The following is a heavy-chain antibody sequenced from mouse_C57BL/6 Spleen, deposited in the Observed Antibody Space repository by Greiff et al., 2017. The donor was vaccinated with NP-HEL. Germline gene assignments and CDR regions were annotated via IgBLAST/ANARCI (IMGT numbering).Heavy chain of an antibody. J-gene: IGHJ2*01. CDR2: IYPSDSET. CDR1: GYTFTSYW. D-gene: IGHD1-1*01. Sequence: QVQLKQPGAELVRPGSSVKLSCKASGYTFTSYWMDWVKQRPGQGLEWIGNIYPSDSETHYNQKFKDKATLTVDKSSSTAYMQLSSLTSEDSAVYYCARGGSSAPHWGQGTTLTVSS. V-gene: IGHV1-61*01. CDR3: ARGGSSAPH.